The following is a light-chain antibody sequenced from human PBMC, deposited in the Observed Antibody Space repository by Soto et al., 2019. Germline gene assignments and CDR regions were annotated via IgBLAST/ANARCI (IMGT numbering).Light chain of an antibody. V-gene: IGKV1-39*01. CDR2: AAS. CDR1: QGISTY. J-gene: IGKJ5*01. Sequence: DIQMTQSPSSLSASVVDRVTITCRASQGISTYLNWYQQKPGKAPKLLIYAASSLQSGVPSRFSGSGSETDFTLTISSLQPEDFATYYCQQSYSSITFGQGTRLEIK. CDR3: QQSYSSIT.